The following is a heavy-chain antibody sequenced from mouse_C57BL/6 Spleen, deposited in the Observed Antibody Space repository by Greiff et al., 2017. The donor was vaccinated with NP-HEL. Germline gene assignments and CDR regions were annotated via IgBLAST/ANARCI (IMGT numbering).Heavy chain of an antibody. CDR3: ARDGYDWYVDV. D-gene: IGHD2-2*01. CDR1: GYTFTDYY. J-gene: IGHJ1*03. CDR2: INPYNGGT. V-gene: IGHV1-19*01. Sequence: QLQQSGPVLVKPGASVKMSCKASGYTFTDYYMNWVKQSHGKSLEWIGVINPYNGGTSYNQKFKGKATLTVDKSSSTAYMELNSLTSEDSAVYYCARDGYDWYVDVWGTGTTVTVSS.